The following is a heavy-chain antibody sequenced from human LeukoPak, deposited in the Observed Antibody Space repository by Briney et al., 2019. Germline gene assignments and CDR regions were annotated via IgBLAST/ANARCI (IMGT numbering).Heavy chain of an antibody. V-gene: IGHV4-59*01. D-gene: IGHD6-19*01. J-gene: IGHJ4*02. CDR3: ARALAVAGTLIDY. CDR1: GGSISSYY. Sequence: PSETLSLTCTVSGGSISSYYWSWIRQPPGKGLEWIGYIYYSGSTNYNPSLKSRVTISVDTSKNQFSLKLSSVTAADTAVYYCARALAVAGTLIDYWGQGTLVTVSS. CDR2: IYYSGST.